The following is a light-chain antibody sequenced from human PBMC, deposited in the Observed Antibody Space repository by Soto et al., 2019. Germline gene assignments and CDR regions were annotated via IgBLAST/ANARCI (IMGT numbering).Light chain of an antibody. CDR3: CSYAGSITYV. CDR2: AVS. Sequence: QSVLTQPASVSGSPGQSITISCTGTSSDVGSDNLVSWYQQHPGKAPKFIIYAVSQRPAGVSYRFSGSKSGNTAYLTISGLQAEDEADYYCCSYAGSITYVFGPGTKVTVL. CDR1: SSDVGSDNL. J-gene: IGLJ1*01. V-gene: IGLV2-23*02.